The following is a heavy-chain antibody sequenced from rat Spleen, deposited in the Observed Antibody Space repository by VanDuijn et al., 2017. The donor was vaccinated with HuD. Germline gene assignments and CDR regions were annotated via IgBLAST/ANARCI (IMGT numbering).Heavy chain of an antibody. V-gene: IGHV5-29*01. Sequence: EVQLVESGGGLEQPGRSLKLSCAVSGFTFSKYGMAWVCQTPTKGLEWVATISYDGSSTYYRDSVKGRFTISRDNAKSTLYLQMDSLRSEDTATYYCASATDYFDYWGQGVMVTVSS. CDR3: ASATDYFDY. CDR1: GFTFSKYG. J-gene: IGHJ2*01. CDR2: ISYDGSST.